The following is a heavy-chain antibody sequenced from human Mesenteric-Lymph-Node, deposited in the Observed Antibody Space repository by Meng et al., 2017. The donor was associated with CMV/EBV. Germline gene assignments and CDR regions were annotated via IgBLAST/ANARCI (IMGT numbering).Heavy chain of an antibody. Sequence: KVSCKASGYTFTGYYMHWVRQAPGQGLEWMGRINPNSGGTNYAQKFQGRVTMTRDTSISTAYMELSRLRSEDAAVYFCASCSSTGCPYWGQGTLVTVSS. V-gene: IGHV1-2*06. CDR1: GYTFTGYY. D-gene: IGHD2-2*01. CDR3: ASCSSTGCPY. J-gene: IGHJ4*02. CDR2: INPNSGGT.